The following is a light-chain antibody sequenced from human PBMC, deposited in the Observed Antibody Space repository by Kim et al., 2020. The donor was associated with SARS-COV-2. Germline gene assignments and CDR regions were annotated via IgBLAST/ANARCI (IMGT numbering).Light chain of an antibody. J-gene: IGKJ1*01. CDR3: QQYGSSRT. CDR2: GTS. Sequence: LSAGERAARSCRASQSVSSSYLAWEQQKPGQAPRLLIYGTSSRATGIPDRFSGSGSGTDVTLTSSRLEPEDFAVYYCQQYGSSRTFGQGTKVDIK. CDR1: QSVSSSY. V-gene: IGKV3-20*01.